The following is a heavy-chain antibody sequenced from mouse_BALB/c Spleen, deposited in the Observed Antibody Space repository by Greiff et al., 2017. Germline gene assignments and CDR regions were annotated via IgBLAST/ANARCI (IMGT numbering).Heavy chain of an antibody. D-gene: IGHD1-1*01. CDR3: ARDYGSSYAMDY. J-gene: IGHJ4*01. V-gene: IGHV5-6-4*01. CDR1: GFTFSSYT. CDR2: ISSGGSYT. Sequence: EVKLVESGGGLVKPGGSLKLSCAASGFTFSSYTMSWVRQTPEKRLEWVATISSGGSYTYYPDSVKGRFTISRDTAKNTLYLQMSSLKSEDTAMYYCARDYGSSYAMDYWGQGTSVTVSS.